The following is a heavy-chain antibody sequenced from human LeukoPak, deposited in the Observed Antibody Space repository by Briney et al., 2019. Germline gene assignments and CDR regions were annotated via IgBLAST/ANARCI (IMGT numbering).Heavy chain of an antibody. CDR1: GFTYRRYS. CDR3: ARGGSFVEY. V-gene: IGHV3-48*04. CDR2: ISSGGSTV. J-gene: IGHJ4*02. Sequence: GGSLRLSCVASGFTYRRYSMNWVRQAPGKGLEWVSYISSGGSTVYYADSVKGRFTVSRDNAKNSLYLQMSSLRAEDTAVYYCARGGSFVEYWGQGTLVSVSS. D-gene: IGHD3-10*01.